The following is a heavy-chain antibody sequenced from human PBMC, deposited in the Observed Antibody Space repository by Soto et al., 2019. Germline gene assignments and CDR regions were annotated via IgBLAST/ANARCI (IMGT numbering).Heavy chain of an antibody. J-gene: IGHJ4*02. V-gene: IGHV4-59*01. CDR1: GGSISSYY. CDR2: IYYSGST. CDR3: ARGYGDYDHYYFAY. Sequence: KPSETLSLTCTVSGGSISSYYWSWIRQPPGKGLEWIGYIYYSGSTNYNPSLKSRVTISVDTSKNQFSLKLSSVTAADTAVYYCARGYGDYDHYYFAYWGQGTLVTVSS. D-gene: IGHD4-17*01.